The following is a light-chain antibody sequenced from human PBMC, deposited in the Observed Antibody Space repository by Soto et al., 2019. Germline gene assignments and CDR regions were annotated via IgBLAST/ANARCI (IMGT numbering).Light chain of an antibody. J-gene: IGKJ1*01. CDR3: QQSYSTPWM. V-gene: IGKV1-39*01. CDR1: QSIRNY. Sequence: DIQMTQSPSSLSAAVGDRVTITCRASQSIRNYLNWYQQKPGKAPKLLIYAASSLQSGVPSRFSGSGSGTDFTLTISSLQPEDFATYYCQQSYSTPWMFGQGTKVEIK. CDR2: AAS.